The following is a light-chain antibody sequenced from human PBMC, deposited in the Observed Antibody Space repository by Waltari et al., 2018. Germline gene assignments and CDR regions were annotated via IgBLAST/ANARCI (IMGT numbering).Light chain of an antibody. CDR1: SSDVGGYNY. CDR2: DVS. V-gene: IGLV2-14*01. CDR3: SSYTSSSTYVV. J-gene: IGLJ2*01. Sequence: QSALTQPASVSGSPGQSITISCTGTSSDVGGYNYVSWYQQHPGKAPKLMMYDVSNRPSGVSTRFSGSQSGNTASLTISGLQAEDEADYYCSSYTSSSTYVVFGGGTKLTVL.